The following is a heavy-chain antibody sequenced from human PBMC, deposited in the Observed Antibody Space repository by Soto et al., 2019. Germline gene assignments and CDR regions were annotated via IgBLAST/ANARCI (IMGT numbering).Heavy chain of an antibody. J-gene: IGHJ3*02. Sequence: GASVKVSCKASGGTFSSYAISWVRQAPGQGLEWMGGIIPIFGTANYAQKFQGRVTITADESTSTAYMELSSLRSEDTAVYYCARVRTSHSRSSPLGAFDIWGQGTMVTVSS. CDR1: GGTFSSYA. V-gene: IGHV1-69*13. CDR2: IIPIFGTA. D-gene: IGHD2-2*01. CDR3: ARVRTSHSRSSPLGAFDI.